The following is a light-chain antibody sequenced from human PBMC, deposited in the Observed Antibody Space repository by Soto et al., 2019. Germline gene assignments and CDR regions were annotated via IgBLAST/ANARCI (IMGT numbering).Light chain of an antibody. CDR3: QQYDNWPSAYT. CDR1: QSVGIN. J-gene: IGKJ2*01. CDR2: DAS. Sequence: EIVVAQSPATLSVSPGERATLSCWASQSVGINLAWYQQKPGQAPRLLIYDASTRATGIPDRFRGSGSGTDFTLTISSLQSEDFAVYFCQQYDNWPSAYTFVQGTKLEIK. V-gene: IGKV3-15*01.